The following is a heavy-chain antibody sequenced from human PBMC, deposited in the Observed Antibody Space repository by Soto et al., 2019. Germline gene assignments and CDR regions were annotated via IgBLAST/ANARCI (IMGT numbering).Heavy chain of an antibody. D-gene: IGHD3-10*01. J-gene: IGHJ4*02. CDR2: INPNSDTT. CDR1: VYTFTGYY. V-gene: IGHV1-2*02. Sequence: ASVKLSFKASVYTFTGYYIHWLLHAPGQGLEWVGSINPNSDTTNYAQKFHGRVTMTRDTSITTDLMELSRLRSDHTAVYYRPRAPSGSVTVHFEYSGQGTLVTVSS. CDR3: PRAPSGSVTVHFEY.